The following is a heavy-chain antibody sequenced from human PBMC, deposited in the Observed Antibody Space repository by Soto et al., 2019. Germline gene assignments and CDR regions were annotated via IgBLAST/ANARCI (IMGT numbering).Heavy chain of an antibody. J-gene: IGHJ5*02. Sequence: SETLSLTCSVSGGSISSGGYFWSWIRQHPGKGLEWIGYIYYSGSTYYNPSLKSRVTISVDTSKNQFSLKLSSVTAADTAVYYCARDGVRVVRGSPPPHNWFDPWGQGTLVTVSS. CDR3: ARDGVRVVRGSPPPHNWFDP. CDR2: IYYSGST. CDR1: GGSISSGGYF. V-gene: IGHV4-31*03. D-gene: IGHD3-10*01.